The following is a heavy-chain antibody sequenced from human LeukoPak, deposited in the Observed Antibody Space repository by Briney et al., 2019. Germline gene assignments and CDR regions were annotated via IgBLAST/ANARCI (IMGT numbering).Heavy chain of an antibody. V-gene: IGHV1-58*02. Sequence: SVKVSCKASGFTFTSSAMHWVRQARGQRLEWIGWIVVGSGNTNYAQKFQERVTITRDMSTSTAYMELSRLRSEDTAVYYCAAGYDSSGYVNWGQGTLVTVSS. D-gene: IGHD3-22*01. CDR2: IVVGSGNT. J-gene: IGHJ4*02. CDR3: AAGYDSSGYVN. CDR1: GFTFTSSA.